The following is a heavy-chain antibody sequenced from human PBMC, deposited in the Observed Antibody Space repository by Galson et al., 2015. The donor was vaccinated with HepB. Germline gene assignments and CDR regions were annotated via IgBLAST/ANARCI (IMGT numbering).Heavy chain of an antibody. V-gene: IGHV4-39*01. CDR2: IYYGEST. CDR1: GGSIASSSYY. Sequence: SETLSLTCSVSGGSIASSSYYGGWIRQPPGTGLEWIGSIYYGESTYYNPSLTSRVTIFVDTSKNQFSLKLSSVSAADTAVYYCGGGSGTYYKFYQIDHWGQGTLVTVSS. J-gene: IGHJ4*02. D-gene: IGHD3-10*01. CDR3: GGGSGTYYKFYQIDH.